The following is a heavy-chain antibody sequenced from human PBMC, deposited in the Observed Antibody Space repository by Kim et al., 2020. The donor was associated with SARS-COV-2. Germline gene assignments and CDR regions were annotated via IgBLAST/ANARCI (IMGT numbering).Heavy chain of an antibody. J-gene: IGHJ4*01. CDR2: ISYDGSNK. CDR3: ARVLMTTVVTGDFGDDY. CDR1: GFTFSSYA. V-gene: IGHV3-30-3*01. D-gene: IGHD4-17*01. Sequence: GGSLRLSCAASGFTFSSYAMHWVRQAPGKGLEWVAVISYDGSNKYYADSVKGRFTISRDNSKNTLYLQMNSLRAEDTAVYNCARVLMTTVVTGDFGDDY.